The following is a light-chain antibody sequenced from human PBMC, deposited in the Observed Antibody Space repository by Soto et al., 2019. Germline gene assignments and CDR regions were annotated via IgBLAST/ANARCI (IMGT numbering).Light chain of an antibody. Sequence: EAVMTQSPGTLSVSPGERATLSCRASQRVSSNLAWYQQKPGQAPRLLIYDASTRASDIPGRFSGSGSGTEFTLTISSLQSEDSAVYFCQQYNKWPPAFGQGTKVEIK. CDR2: DAS. CDR1: QRVSSN. J-gene: IGKJ1*01. V-gene: IGKV3-15*01. CDR3: QQYNKWPPA.